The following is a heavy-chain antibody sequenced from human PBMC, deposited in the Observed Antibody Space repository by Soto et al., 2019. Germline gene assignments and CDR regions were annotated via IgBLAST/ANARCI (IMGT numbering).Heavy chain of an antibody. D-gene: IGHD3-16*02. CDR2: INPNSGGA. Sequence: GASVKVSCKASGYTFPDYNMHWVRQAPGQGLEWMGWINPNSGGANYAQNFQGRVTMTRDTSINTAYMELSGLRSDDTAVFYCAREGDYDYAWGTYRTFDYWGQGTLVTVSS. J-gene: IGHJ4*02. CDR3: AREGDYDYAWGTYRTFDY. V-gene: IGHV1-2*02. CDR1: GYTFPDYN.